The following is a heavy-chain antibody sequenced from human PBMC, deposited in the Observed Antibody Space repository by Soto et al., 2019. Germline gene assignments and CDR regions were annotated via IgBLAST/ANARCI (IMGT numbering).Heavy chain of an antibody. J-gene: IGHJ4*02. CDR2: IFHSGTT. D-gene: IGHD1-20*01. CDR1: GGSVSSGSYY. CDR3: ARVHITGPVHS. V-gene: IGHV4-61*01. Sequence: QVQLQESGPGLVKASETLSLTCTVSGGSVSSGSYYWSWIRQPPGKGLEWIGNIFHSGTTNYNASLRSRVSMSVDTPTNQFSLKLMSVIAADTAVYYCARVHITGPVHSWGQGNLVTVSS.